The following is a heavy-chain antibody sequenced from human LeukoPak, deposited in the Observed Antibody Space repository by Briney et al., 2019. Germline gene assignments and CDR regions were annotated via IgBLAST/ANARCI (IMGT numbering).Heavy chain of an antibody. CDR3: AKDAYGIVGATYDY. J-gene: IGHJ4*02. CDR1: GFTFSSYA. V-gene: IGHV3-23*01. D-gene: IGHD1-26*01. Sequence: GGALRLSCAASGFTFSSYAMSGVRQAAGKGGEGVAAISGSGGSTYYVDSVKGRLTIARDNSKNTLYLEMNSRRAEDTAVYYCAKDAYGIVGATYDYWGQGTLVTVSS. CDR2: ISGSGGST.